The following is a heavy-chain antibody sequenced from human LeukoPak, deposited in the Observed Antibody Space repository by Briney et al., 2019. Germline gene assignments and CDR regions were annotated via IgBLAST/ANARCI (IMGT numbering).Heavy chain of an antibody. CDR3: ARGRSFYYDRPNFDY. CDR1: GYTFTSYD. Sequence: ASVKVSCKASGYTFTSYDINWVRQATGQGLEWMGWMNPNSGNTGYAHKFQGRVTMTRNTSISTAYMELSSLRSEDTAVYYCARGRSFYYDRPNFDYWGQGTLVTVSS. D-gene: IGHD3-22*01. CDR2: MNPNSGNT. V-gene: IGHV1-8*02. J-gene: IGHJ4*02.